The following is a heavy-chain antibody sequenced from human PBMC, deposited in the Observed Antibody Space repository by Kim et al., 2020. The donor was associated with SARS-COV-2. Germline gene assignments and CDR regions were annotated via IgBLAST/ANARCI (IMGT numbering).Heavy chain of an antibody. V-gene: IGHV4-59*08. CDR3: ARQPVLIWFGEPYCYYGMDV. Sequence: SETLSLTCTVSGGSISSYYWSWIRQPPGKGLEWIGYIYYSGSTNYNPSLKSRVTISVDTSKNQFSLKLSSVTAADTAVYYCARQPVLIWFGEPYCYYGMDVWGEGTTVTVSS. CDR2: IYYSGST. J-gene: IGHJ6*04. D-gene: IGHD3-10*01. CDR1: GGSISSYY.